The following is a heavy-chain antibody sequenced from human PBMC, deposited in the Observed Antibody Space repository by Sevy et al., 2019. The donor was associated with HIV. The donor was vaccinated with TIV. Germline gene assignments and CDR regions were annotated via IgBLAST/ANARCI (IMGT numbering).Heavy chain of an antibody. Sequence: GGSLRLSCAASGFTFSSYAMSWVRQAPGKGLEWVSACSGSGGSTYYADSVKGRFTISRDNSKNTLYLQMNSLRAEDTAVYYCAKDGYKPSVGDENYYYYYMDVWGKGTTVTVSS. CDR1: GFTFSSYA. J-gene: IGHJ6*03. V-gene: IGHV3-23*01. CDR3: AKDGYKPSVGDENYYYYYMDV. D-gene: IGHD1-20*01. CDR2: CSGSGGST.